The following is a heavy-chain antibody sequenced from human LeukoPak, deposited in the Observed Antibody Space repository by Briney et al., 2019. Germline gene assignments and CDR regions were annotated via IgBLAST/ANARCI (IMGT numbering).Heavy chain of an antibody. CDR3: ARDLRRYYGSGIVSAYYGMDV. D-gene: IGHD3-10*01. V-gene: IGHV3-23*01. Sequence: PGGSLRLSCAASGFSFSTYSFSWVRQAPGKGLEWVSGISASGGDTFYADSVKGRFTISRDNSKNTLSLQMNSLRVEDTAIYYCARDLRRYYGSGIVSAYYGMDVWGQGTTVTVSS. CDR1: GFSFSTYS. J-gene: IGHJ6*02. CDR2: ISASGGDT.